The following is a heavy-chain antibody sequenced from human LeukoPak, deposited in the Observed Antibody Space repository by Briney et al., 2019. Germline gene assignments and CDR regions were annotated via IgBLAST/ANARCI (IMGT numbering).Heavy chain of an antibody. CDR2: ISYDGSNK. CDR1: GFTFSSYA. Sequence: PGGSLSLSCAASGFTFSSYAMHWVRQAPGKGLEWVAVISYDGSNKYYADSVKGRFTISRDNSKNTLYLQMNSLRAEDTAVYYCATFAQQRFDYWGQGTLVTVSS. V-gene: IGHV3-30-3*01. D-gene: IGHD6-25*01. CDR3: ATFAQQRFDY. J-gene: IGHJ4*02.